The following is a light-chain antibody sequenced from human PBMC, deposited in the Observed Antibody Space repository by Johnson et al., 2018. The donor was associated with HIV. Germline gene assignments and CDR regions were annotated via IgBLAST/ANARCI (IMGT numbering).Light chain of an antibody. Sequence: QSILTQPPSVSAAPGQRVSIPCSGSSSNIGNNYVSWYQQVPGTAPKLLIYDNNRRPSGIPDRFSGSKSGTSATLGITGLQTGDEADYYCGTWDSSLSVYVFGTGTKVTVL. CDR3: GTWDSSLSVYV. V-gene: IGLV1-51*01. CDR1: SSNIGNNY. J-gene: IGLJ1*01. CDR2: DNN.